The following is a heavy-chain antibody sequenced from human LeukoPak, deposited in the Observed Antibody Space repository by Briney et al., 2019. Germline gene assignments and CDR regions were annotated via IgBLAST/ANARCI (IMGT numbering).Heavy chain of an antibody. Sequence: GGSLRLSCAASGFTFSSYGMHWVRQAPGKGLEGVAVIWYDGSNKYYADSVKGRFTISRDNSKNTLYLQMNSLRAEDTAVYYCAKDYGDYAPPRAFDIWGQGTIVTVSS. V-gene: IGHV3-33*06. D-gene: IGHD4-17*01. CDR1: GFTFSSYG. CDR2: IWYDGSNK. CDR3: AKDYGDYAPPRAFDI. J-gene: IGHJ3*02.